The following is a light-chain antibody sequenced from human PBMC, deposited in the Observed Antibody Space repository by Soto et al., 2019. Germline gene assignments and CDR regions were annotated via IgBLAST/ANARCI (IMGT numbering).Light chain of an antibody. Sequence: EIVLTQSPATLSLSPGERATLSCRASPSVTNFLAWYQQKPGQAPRLLIYGAFNSATGIPARFSGSGSGTDFTLTIISIEPDDYSVYYCQQRNVWPPVTFGQGTRLEIK. V-gene: IGKV3-11*01. CDR3: QQRNVWPPVT. CDR1: PSVTNF. J-gene: IGKJ5*01. CDR2: GAF.